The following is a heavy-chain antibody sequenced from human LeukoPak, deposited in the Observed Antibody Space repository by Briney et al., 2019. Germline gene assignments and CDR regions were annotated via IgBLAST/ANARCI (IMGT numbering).Heavy chain of an antibody. J-gene: IGHJ4*02. Sequence: GGSLRLSCAASGFXVSSNYINWVRQAPGKGLEWVSVIYSGGTTYYTESVKARFTISRDNSKNTLYLQMNSLRAEDTAVYYCARGDRAASAFDSWGQGTLVSVSS. V-gene: IGHV3-53*01. CDR1: GFXVSSNY. CDR2: IYSGGTT. D-gene: IGHD6-13*01. CDR3: ARGDRAASAFDS.